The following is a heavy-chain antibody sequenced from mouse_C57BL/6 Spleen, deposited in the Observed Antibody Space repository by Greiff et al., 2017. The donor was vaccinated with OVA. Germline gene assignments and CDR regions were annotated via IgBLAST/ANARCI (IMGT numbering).Heavy chain of an antibody. CDR1: GYTFTSYW. V-gene: IGHV1-59*01. CDR3: ARWDSNSLFDY. CDR2: IDPSDSYT. D-gene: IGHD2-5*01. J-gene: IGHJ2*01. Sequence: VQLQQPGAELVRPGTSVKLSCKASGYTFTSYWMHWVKQRPGQGLEWIGVIDPSDSYTNYNQKFKGKATLTVDTSSSTAYMQLSSLTSEDSAVYYCARWDSNSLFDYWGQGTTLTVSS.